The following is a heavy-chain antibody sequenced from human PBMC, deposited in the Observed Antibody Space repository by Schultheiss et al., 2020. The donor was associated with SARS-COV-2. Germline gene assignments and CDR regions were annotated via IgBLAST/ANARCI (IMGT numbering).Heavy chain of an antibody. CDR2: ISSSSSTI. CDR3: ARGEYSTGYMDV. CDR1: GFTFSDYY. Sequence: GGSLRLSCAASGFTFSDYYMNWVRQAPGKGLEWVSYISSSSSTIYYADSVKGRFTITRDNAKNSLYLQMNSLRDEDTAVYYCARGEYSTGYMDVWGKGTTVTVSS. J-gene: IGHJ6*03. D-gene: IGHD6-6*01. V-gene: IGHV3-48*02.